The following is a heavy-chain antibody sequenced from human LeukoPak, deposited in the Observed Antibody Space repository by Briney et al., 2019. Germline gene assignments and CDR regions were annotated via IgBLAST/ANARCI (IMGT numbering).Heavy chain of an antibody. D-gene: IGHD2-21*02. CDR3: ARGGGLAYCGGDCYFHNFDY. Sequence: GGSLRLSCAASGFTFSSYAMHWVRQAPGKGLEWVAVISYDGSNKYYADSVKGRFTISRDNSKNTLYLQMNSLRAEDTAVYYCARGGGLAYCGGDCYFHNFDYWGQGTLVIVSS. CDR1: GFTFSSYA. J-gene: IGHJ4*02. CDR2: ISYDGSNK. V-gene: IGHV3-30*04.